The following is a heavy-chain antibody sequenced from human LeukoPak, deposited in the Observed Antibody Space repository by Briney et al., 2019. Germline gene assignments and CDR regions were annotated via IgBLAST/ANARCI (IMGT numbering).Heavy chain of an antibody. Sequence: GGSLRLSCAASEFSFSNYGMSWVRQAPGKGLEWVSFISGTGGTYYADSVKGRFTISRDNSKNTLYLQMNSLRADDTAVYYCARRAGAYSHPYDYWGQGTLVTVSS. CDR2: ISGTGGT. J-gene: IGHJ4*02. D-gene: IGHD4/OR15-4a*01. CDR1: EFSFSNYG. V-gene: IGHV3-23*01. CDR3: ARRAGAYSHPYDY.